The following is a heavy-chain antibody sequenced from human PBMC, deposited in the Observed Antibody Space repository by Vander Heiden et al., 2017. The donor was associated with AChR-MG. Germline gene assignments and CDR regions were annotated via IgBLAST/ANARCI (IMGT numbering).Heavy chain of an antibody. D-gene: IGHD6-6*01. CDR1: GFTFSNYG. J-gene: IGHJ4*02. CDR3: ARFSGSSALDY. Sequence: QVQLVESGGDVVQPGRSLRPSCAASGFTFSNYGMHWVRQAQGKGLEWVAVIWYDGSNKYYVDSVKGRFTISRDNSENTLYLQMNSLRAEDTAVYYCARFSGSSALDYWGQGTLVTVSS. V-gene: IGHV3-33*01. CDR2: IWYDGSNK.